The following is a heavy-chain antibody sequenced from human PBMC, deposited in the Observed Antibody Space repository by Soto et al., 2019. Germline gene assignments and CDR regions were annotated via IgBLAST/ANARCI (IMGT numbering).Heavy chain of an antibody. Sequence: SGPTLVNPTQTLTLTCAFSGFSLSTRGVGVGWFRQPPGRALEWLALIYWDDDKRYSPSLQSRLTITRDTSKNQVLLTMTNMDPVYTATYYCARRQLVTPYWEYWGQGTLVTVSS. D-gene: IGHD1-1*01. CDR3: ARRQLVTPYWEY. J-gene: IGHJ4*02. V-gene: IGHV2-5*02. CDR2: IYWDDDK. CDR1: GFSLSTRGVG.